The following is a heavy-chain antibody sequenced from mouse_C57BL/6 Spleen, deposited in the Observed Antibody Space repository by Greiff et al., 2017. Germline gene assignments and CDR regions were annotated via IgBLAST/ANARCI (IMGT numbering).Heavy chain of an antibody. Sequence: QVQLQQSGPGLVQPSQSLSITCTVSGFSLTSYGVHWVRQSPGKGLEWLGVIWRGGSTDYNAPFMSRLSITKDNSKSQVFFKMNSLQADDTAIYYCAKNGVDYPGYFDVWGTGTTVTVSS. CDR1: GFSLTSYG. CDR3: AKNGVDYPGYFDV. D-gene: IGHD2-4*01. J-gene: IGHJ1*03. V-gene: IGHV2-5*01. CDR2: IWRGGST.